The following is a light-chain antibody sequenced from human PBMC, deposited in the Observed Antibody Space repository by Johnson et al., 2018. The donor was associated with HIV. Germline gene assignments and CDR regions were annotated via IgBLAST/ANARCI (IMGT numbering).Light chain of an antibody. CDR1: SSNIGNNY. CDR3: GTWDSSLSAYV. CDR2: ENN. V-gene: IGLV1-51*02. Sequence: QSVLTQPPSVSAAPGQKVTISCSGSSSNIGNNYVSWYQQLPGTAPKLLIYENNKRPPGIPDRYSGSKSGTSATLGITGLPTGDEADYYCGTWDSSLSAYVFGTGTKVTVL. J-gene: IGLJ1*01.